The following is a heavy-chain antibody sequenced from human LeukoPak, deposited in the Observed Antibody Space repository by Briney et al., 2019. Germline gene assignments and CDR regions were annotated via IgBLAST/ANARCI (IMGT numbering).Heavy chain of an antibody. D-gene: IGHD3-10*01. CDR3: GRGRGTMVRGVIKPSLFDY. J-gene: IGHJ4*02. CDR2: TNHSGST. Sequence: SENVSLNGSVYGGPYNGYYWSRIPQPPGTGLVWIGKTNHSGSTHYNASLNSHTTISVDSSKNQFFVKLSSLTAAVTAEYYCGRGRGTMVRGVIKPSLFDYWGQGTLVTVSS. CDR1: GGPYNGYY. V-gene: IGHV4-34*01.